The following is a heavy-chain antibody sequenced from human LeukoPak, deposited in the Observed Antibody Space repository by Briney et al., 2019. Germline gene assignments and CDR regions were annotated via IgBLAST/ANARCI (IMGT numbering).Heavy chain of an antibody. CDR1: GFTFSSYD. D-gene: IGHD6-19*01. V-gene: IGHV3-13*01. CDR3: ARVGSVAGSDYLDF. Sequence: PGGSLRLSCAASGFTFSSYDMHWVRQATGKGLEWVSAIGTAGDTYHPGSVKGRFTISRENAKNSLYLQMNSLKTEDTAVYYCARVGSVAGSDYLDFWGQGTQVTVSS. CDR2: IGTAGDT. J-gene: IGHJ4*02.